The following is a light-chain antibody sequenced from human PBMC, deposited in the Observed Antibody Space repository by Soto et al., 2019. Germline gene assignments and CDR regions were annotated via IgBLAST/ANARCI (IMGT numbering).Light chain of an antibody. CDR2: GAS. CDR1: QGISTY. V-gene: IGKV1-9*01. J-gene: IGKJ2*01. CDR3: QQFNNYPRT. Sequence: DIQVTQAPSFLSASVGDRVTITCRASQGISTYLAWYQQKPGRAPKLLIYGASTLQSGVPSRFSGSESGTEFTLSISSLQPEDFATYYCQQFNNYPRTFGQGTMLEIK.